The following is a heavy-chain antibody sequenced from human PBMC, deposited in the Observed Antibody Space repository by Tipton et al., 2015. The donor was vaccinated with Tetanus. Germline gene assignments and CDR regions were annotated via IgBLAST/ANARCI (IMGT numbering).Heavy chain of an antibody. Sequence: TLSLTCIVSSGSISSSNYHWGWIRQPPGKGLEWIGSIHYSGSTYYKPSLKSRVTISVDTSKNQFSLKLSSVTAADTAVYYCARHVHGFGALLTPAATHYYYGMDVWGQGTTVPVSS. V-gene: IGHV4-39*01. CDR2: IHYSGST. J-gene: IGHJ6*02. CDR3: ARHVHGFGALLTPAATHYYYGMDV. D-gene: IGHD2-2*01. CDR1: SGSISSSNYH.